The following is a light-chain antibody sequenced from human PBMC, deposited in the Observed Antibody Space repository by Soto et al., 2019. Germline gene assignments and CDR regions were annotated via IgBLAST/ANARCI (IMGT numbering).Light chain of an antibody. CDR2: DAS. V-gene: IGKV1-5*01. Sequence: DIQLTQSPSTLSASVGDRVTITCRASQSISSWLAWYQQKPGKAPKLLMYDASSLDSGVPSRFSGSGSGTEFTLTISSLQPDDVATYYCQHYNAYPWTFGQGTKVEIK. CDR3: QHYNAYPWT. J-gene: IGKJ1*01. CDR1: QSISSW.